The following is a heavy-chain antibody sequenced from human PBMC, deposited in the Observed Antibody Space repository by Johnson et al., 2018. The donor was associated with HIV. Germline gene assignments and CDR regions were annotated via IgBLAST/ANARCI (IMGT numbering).Heavy chain of an antibody. CDR3: ARDGAIPPGQYCSGGSCHGGDAFDI. CDR2: IKQDGSEK. Sequence: VQLVESGGGLVQPGGSLRLSCAASGFIFSSYWMSWVRQAPGRGLEWVANIKQDGSEKYYVDSVKGRFSISRDNANNSLFLQMNSLRAEDTAVYYCARDGAIPPGQYCSGGSCHGGDAFDIWGQGTMVTVSS. D-gene: IGHD2-15*01. J-gene: IGHJ3*02. V-gene: IGHV3-7*01. CDR1: GFIFSSYW.